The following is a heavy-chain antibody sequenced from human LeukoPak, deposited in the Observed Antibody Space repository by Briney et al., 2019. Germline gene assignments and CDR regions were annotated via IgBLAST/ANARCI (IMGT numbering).Heavy chain of an antibody. V-gene: IGHV3-11*01. CDR1: GFTFSDYY. Sequence: GGSLRLSCAASGFTFSDYYMSWIRQAPGKGLEWVSYISSSGSTIYYADSVKGRFTISRDSAKNSLYLQMNSLRAEDTAVYYCARAIYDFWSGYPDEGWFDPWGQGTLVTVSS. J-gene: IGHJ5*02. CDR2: ISSSGSTI. CDR3: ARAIYDFWSGYPDEGWFDP. D-gene: IGHD3-3*01.